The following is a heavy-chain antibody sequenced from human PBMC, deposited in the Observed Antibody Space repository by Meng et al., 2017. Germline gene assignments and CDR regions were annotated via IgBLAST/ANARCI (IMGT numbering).Heavy chain of an antibody. D-gene: IGHD3-3*01. CDR2: MNPNSGNT. V-gene: IGHV1-8*01. Sequence: ASVMVSCKASGYTFTSYDINWVRQATGQGLEWMGWMNPNSGNTGYAQKFQGRVTMTRNTSISTTYMELSSLRSEDTAVYYCARASLYDFWSGYAYGMDVWGQGTTVTVSS. CDR1: GYTFTSYD. CDR3: ARASLYDFWSGYAYGMDV. J-gene: IGHJ6*02.